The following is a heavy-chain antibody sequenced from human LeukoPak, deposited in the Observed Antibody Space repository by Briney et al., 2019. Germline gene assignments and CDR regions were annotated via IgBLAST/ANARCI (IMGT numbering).Heavy chain of an antibody. Sequence: GGSLRLSCAASGFNFGEFWMAWVRQAPGKGLEWVAVISYDGSNKYYADSVKGRFTISRDNSKNTLYLQMNSLRAEDTAVYYCAKDSYGDYSYYFDYWGQGTLVTVSS. V-gene: IGHV3-30*18. J-gene: IGHJ4*02. CDR3: AKDSYGDYSYYFDY. CDR1: GFNFGEFW. CDR2: ISYDGSNK. D-gene: IGHD4-17*01.